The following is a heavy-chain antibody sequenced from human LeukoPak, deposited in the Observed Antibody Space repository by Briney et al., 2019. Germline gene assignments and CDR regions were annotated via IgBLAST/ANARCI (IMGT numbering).Heavy chain of an antibody. CDR2: IYSSGST. V-gene: IGHV4-4*07. D-gene: IGHD1-26*01. CDR1: GASISSYY. Sequence: PSETLSLTCAVSGASISSYYWSWIRQPAGKGLEWIGRIYSSGSTNYNPSLKSRVTMSGDTSKNQFSLKLSSVTAADTAVYYCARAHLYSGSYPWGQGTLVTVSS. J-gene: IGHJ5*02. CDR3: ARAHLYSGSYP.